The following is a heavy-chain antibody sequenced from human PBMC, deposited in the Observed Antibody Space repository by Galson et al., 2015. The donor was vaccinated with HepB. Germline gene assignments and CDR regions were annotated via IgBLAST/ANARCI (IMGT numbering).Heavy chain of an antibody. Sequence: QSGAEVKKPGESLKISSKGSGYSFTSYWIGWVRQMPGKGLEWMGIIYPGDSDTRYSPSFQGQVTISADKSISTAYLQWNSLKGSDTAMYYCARLYDSSAYCLVRGYFDYWGQGTLVTVSS. D-gene: IGHD3-22*01. CDR3: ARLYDSSAYCLVRGYFDY. CDR1: GYSFTSYW. CDR2: IYPGDSDT. V-gene: IGHV5-51*03. J-gene: IGHJ4*02.